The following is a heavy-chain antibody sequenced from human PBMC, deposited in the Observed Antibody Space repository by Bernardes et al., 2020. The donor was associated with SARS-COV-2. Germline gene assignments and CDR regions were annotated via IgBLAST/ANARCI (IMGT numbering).Heavy chain of an antibody. CDR1: GGSISRGSYY. D-gene: IGHD4-17*01. Sequence: SKTLSLTCTVSGGSISRGSYYWTWIRQPAGKGLEWIGRIYSSGSTNYNPSLKGRVTISVDMTKNQFSLNLASVTAADTAVYFCARYTVPYYYGLDVWGQGTTVTVSS. J-gene: IGHJ6*02. V-gene: IGHV4-61*02. CDR3: ARYTVPYYYGLDV. CDR2: IYSSGST.